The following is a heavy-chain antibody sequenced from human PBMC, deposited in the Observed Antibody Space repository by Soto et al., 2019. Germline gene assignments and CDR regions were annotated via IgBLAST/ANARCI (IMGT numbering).Heavy chain of an antibody. V-gene: IGHV4-39*01. CDR1: GESISSSSYY. J-gene: IGHJ4*02. CDR2: IYYSGHT. D-gene: IGHD2-21*02. CDR3: ARQRTTVVTQAYFDH. Sequence: SETLSLTCIVSGESISSSSYYWGWIRQPPGKGLEWIGSIYYSGHTYYNPSFKSRVTISIDTSKNQFSLKLSSVTATDTAVYYCARQRTTVVTQAYFDHWGQGALVTVSS.